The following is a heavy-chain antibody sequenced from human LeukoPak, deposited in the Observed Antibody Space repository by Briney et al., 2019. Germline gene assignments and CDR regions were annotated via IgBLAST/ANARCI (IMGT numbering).Heavy chain of an antibody. CDR1: GFTFSNYW. J-gene: IGHJ3*02. Sequence: GGSLRLSCPASGFTFSNYWMSWVRRAPGKGREWVANINQDGSEKYYVTSVKGRFTISRDNGKNSLYLQMNSLRAEDTAVYYCARHRFRETLLVDAFDIWGQGTMVPVSS. D-gene: IGHD2-21*01. V-gene: IGHV3-7*01. CDR3: ARHRFRETLLVDAFDI. CDR2: INQDGSEK.